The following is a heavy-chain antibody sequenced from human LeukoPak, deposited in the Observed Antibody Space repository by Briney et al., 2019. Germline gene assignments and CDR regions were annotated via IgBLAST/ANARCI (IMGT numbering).Heavy chain of an antibody. CDR3: ARELLTYSNHKLGHYMDV. D-gene: IGHD4-11*01. CDR2: ISSSSSSYI. V-gene: IGHV3-21*01. CDR1: GFTFSSYS. Sequence: GGSLRLSCAASGFTFSSYSINWVRQAPGKGLKWVSCISSSSSSYIYYADSVKGRFTISRENAKNSLYLQMNSLRAEDTAVYYCARELLTYSNHKLGHYMDVWGKGTTVTVSS. J-gene: IGHJ6*03.